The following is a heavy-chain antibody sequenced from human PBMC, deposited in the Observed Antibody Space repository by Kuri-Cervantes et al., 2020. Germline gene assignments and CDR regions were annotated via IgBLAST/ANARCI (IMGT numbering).Heavy chain of an antibody. Sequence: GESLKISCAASGFSFSSYGMSWVRQAPGKGLEWVSAISGSGGSTYYADSVKGRFTISRDNSKNTLYLQMNSLRAEDTAVYYCAKERREHIVVVTALDYWGQGTLVTVPS. D-gene: IGHD2-21*02. CDR1: GFSFSSYG. V-gene: IGHV3-23*01. CDR2: ISGSGGST. J-gene: IGHJ4*02. CDR3: AKERREHIVVVTALDY.